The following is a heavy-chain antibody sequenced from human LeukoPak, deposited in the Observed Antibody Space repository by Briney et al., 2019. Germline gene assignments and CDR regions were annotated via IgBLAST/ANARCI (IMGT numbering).Heavy chain of an antibody. V-gene: IGHV3-30-3*01. J-gene: IGHJ4*02. Sequence: PGGSLRLSCAASGFTSSSYAMHWVRQAPGKGLEWVAVISYDGSNKYYADSVKGRFTISRDNSKNTLYLQMNSLRAEDTAVYYCARGLVPAAMIDWGQGTLVTVSS. CDR3: ARGLVPAAMID. CDR1: GFTSSSYA. CDR2: ISYDGSNK. D-gene: IGHD2-2*01.